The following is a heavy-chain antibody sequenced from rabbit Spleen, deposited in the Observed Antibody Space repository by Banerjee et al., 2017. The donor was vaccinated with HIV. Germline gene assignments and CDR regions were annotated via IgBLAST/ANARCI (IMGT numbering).Heavy chain of an antibody. D-gene: IGHD2-1*01. CDR1: GIDLSRYH. Sequence: QSVEESGGRLVMPGGSLTLTCTASGIDLSRYHMSWVRQPPGKGLEWIGIIYPNGDTYYANWAKGRFTISKTSTTVDLRVISLTTEDTATYFCARGHLLDGDSNVWGQGTLVTVS. V-gene: IGHV1S69*01. CDR3: ARGHLLDGDSNV. J-gene: IGHJ4*02. CDR2: IYPNGDT.